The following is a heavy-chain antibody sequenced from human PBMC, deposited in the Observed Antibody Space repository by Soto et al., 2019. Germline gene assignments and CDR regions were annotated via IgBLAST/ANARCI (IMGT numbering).Heavy chain of an antibody. CDR3: ARESISAAVGY. D-gene: IGHD6-13*01. J-gene: IGHJ4*02. V-gene: IGHV1-2*02. Sequence: QVQLVQSGAEVKKPGASVKVSCKASGYTFTGYYLHWVRQAPGQGLEWMGWINPHSGGTIYAQKFQGRLTMTRDTSISTAYMELSRLRSDDTAAYYCARESISAAVGYWGQGTLVTVSS. CDR2: INPHSGGT. CDR1: GYTFTGYY.